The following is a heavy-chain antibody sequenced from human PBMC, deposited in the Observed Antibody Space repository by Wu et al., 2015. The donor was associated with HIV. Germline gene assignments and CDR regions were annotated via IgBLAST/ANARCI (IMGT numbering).Heavy chain of an antibody. D-gene: IGHD3-9*01. V-gene: IGHV1-2*02. CDR1: GYTFTGYY. CDR3: ARAPYDILTGEYYYGMDV. CDR2: INPNSGGT. J-gene: IGHJ6*02. Sequence: QVQLVQSGAEVKKPGASVKVSCKASGYTFTGYYMHWVRQAPGQGLEWMGWINPNSGGTNYAQKFQGRVTMTRDTSISTAYMELSRLRSDDTAVYYCARAPYDILTGEYYYGMDVWGQGTTGHRLL.